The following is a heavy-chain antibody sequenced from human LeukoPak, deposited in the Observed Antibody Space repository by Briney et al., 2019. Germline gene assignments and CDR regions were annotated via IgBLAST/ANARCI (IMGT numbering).Heavy chain of an antibody. CDR2: INPSGGST. CDR3: ARSEGSNWLLHY. V-gene: IGHV1-46*01. CDR1: GYTFTSYY. Sequence: ASVKVSCKASGYTFTSYYMHWVRQAPGQGLEWMEMINPSGGSTTYAQKFQGRVTMTRDTSTSTVYLELSSLRSEDTAVYYCARSEGSNWLLHYWGQGTLVTVSS. D-gene: IGHD3-9*01. J-gene: IGHJ4*02.